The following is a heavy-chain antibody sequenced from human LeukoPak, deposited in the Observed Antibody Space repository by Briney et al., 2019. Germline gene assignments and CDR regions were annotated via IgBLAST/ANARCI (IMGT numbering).Heavy chain of an antibody. J-gene: IGHJ4*02. CDR2: INPNSGGT. CDR3: ARCLYYYDSSGYYN. V-gene: IGHV1-2*02. CDR1: GCTFTGYC. Sequence: ASVKVSCKASGCTFTGYCMHWVRQAPGQGLEWMGWINPNSGGTNYAQKFQGRVTMTRDTSISTAYMELSRLRSDDTAVYYCARCLYYYDSSGYYNWGQGTLVTVSS. D-gene: IGHD3-22*01.